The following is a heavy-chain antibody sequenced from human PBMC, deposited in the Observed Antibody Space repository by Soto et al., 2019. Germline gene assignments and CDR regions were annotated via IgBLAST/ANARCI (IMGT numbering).Heavy chain of an antibody. D-gene: IGHD3-22*01. Sequence: PGGSLRLSCAASGFTVSSNYMSWVRQAPGKGLEWVSVIYSGGSTYYADSVKGRFTISRDNSKNTLYLQMNSLRAEDTAVYYCARYSSGYYFLDYWGQGTLVTVSS. CDR3: ARYSSGYYFLDY. CDR2: IYSGGST. V-gene: IGHV3-53*01. CDR1: GFTVSSNY. J-gene: IGHJ4*02.